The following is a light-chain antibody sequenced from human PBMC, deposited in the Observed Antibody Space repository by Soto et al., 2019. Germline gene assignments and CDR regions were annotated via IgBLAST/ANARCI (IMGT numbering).Light chain of an antibody. J-gene: IGKJ1*01. CDR2: DAS. V-gene: IGKV1-5*01. Sequence: EIQMNQSPSTLSVSIGDRVTITCRASQSISSWLAWYQQKPGKAPKVLIYDASSLESGVPSRFSGSGSGTEFSLTSISLEPDELATYYGQQDNHYWTFGQGTIVDIK. CDR3: QQDNHYWT. CDR1: QSISSW.